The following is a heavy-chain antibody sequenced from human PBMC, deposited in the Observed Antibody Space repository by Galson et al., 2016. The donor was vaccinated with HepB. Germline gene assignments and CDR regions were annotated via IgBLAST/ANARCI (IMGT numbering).Heavy chain of an antibody. CDR1: GGTSSSYG. CDR2: IIPIFGTA. D-gene: IGHD5-12*01. CDR3: ARARYSGSWSFDY. J-gene: IGHJ4*02. V-gene: IGHV1-69*01. Sequence: CQASGGTSSSYGISWVRQAPGQGLEWMGGIIPIFGTANYAQKFQDRVTITADESTSTVYMELSSLGSEDTGIYYCARARYSGSWSFDYWGQGTLVTVSS.